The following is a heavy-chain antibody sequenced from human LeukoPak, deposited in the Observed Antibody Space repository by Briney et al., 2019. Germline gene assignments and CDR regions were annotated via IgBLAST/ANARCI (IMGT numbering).Heavy chain of an antibody. V-gene: IGHV4-38-2*02. Sequence: SETLSLTCTVSGYSISTGYYWDWIRQPPGKGLEWIGTFYHGGSTYYNPSLKSRVTISVDTSKNQFSLNLTSVTAADTAVYYCARALSIAARIQTIFEYWGQGTLVTVSS. D-gene: IGHD6-6*01. J-gene: IGHJ4*02. CDR2: FYHGGST. CDR3: ARALSIAARIQTIFEY. CDR1: GYSISTGYY.